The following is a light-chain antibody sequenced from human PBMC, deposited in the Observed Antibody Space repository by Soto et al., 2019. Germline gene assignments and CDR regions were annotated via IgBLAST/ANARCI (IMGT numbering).Light chain of an antibody. J-gene: IGKJ1*01. CDR3: QQYNSYPWT. Sequence: DLQMTQSPSTLSASVGARVTITCRASETISSWLAWYQQKPGQAPTLLIYDASILEAGVPSRFSGSGSAAQFTLTISSLPPDDLATYYCQQYNSYPWTFGQGTKVEIK. V-gene: IGKV1-5*01. CDR1: ETISSW. CDR2: DAS.